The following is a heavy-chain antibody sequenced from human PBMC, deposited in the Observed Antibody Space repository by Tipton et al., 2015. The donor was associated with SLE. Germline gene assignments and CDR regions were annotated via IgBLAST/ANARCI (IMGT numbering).Heavy chain of an antibody. J-gene: IGHJ4*02. Sequence: SLRLSCAASGFTFSNYGMHWVRQAPGKGLEWVAFIRYDGSDKFYADSVKGRFTISRDNSKNTLYLQMNSLRAEDTAVYYCAREGYSGYESWEMFDYWGQGTLVTVSS. CDR1: GFTFSNYG. V-gene: IGHV3-30*02. CDR3: AREGYSGYESWEMFDY. CDR2: IRYDGSDK. D-gene: IGHD5-12*01.